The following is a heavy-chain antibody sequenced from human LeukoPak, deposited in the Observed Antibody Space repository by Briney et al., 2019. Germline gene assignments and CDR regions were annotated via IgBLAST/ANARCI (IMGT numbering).Heavy chain of an antibody. CDR2: ISASGGST. V-gene: IGHV3-23*01. D-gene: IGHD1-26*01. CDR1: EFRFSSSP. CDR3: AKDQRWESPHYLDS. Sequence: GGSLRLSFPPPEFRFSSSPRIWSRQVPGKGLDWFPGISASGGSTNYADSVRGRFTISRDNSKNTLHVQMNSLRDEDTALYYCAKDQRWESPHYLDSWGQGTLVTVSS. J-gene: IGHJ4*02.